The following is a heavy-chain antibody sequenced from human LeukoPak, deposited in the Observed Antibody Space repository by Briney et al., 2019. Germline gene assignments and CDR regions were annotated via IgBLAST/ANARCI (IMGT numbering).Heavy chain of an antibody. Sequence: PGGSLRLSCAASGFTFSSHWMHWVRQAPGKGLVWVSRINSDGSSTSYADSVKGRFTFSRDNAKNTLYLQMNSLRAEDTAVYYCARSVVGGGSWFDPWGQGTLVTVSS. D-gene: IGHD3-10*01. CDR2: INSDGSST. V-gene: IGHV3-74*01. CDR3: ARSVVGGGSWFDP. CDR1: GFTFSSHW. J-gene: IGHJ5*02.